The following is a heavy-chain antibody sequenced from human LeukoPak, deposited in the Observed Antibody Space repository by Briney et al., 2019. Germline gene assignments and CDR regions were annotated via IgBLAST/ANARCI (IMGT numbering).Heavy chain of an antibody. CDR2: ISDTSRYI. V-gene: IGHV3-21*01. D-gene: IGHD5/OR15-5a*01. CDR1: GFTFSGYS. CDR3: ARGSVGYWFDP. Sequence: GVSLRLSYAASGFTFSGYSMNWVRLSPGKGLEWVSSISDTSRYIYYADSVKGRFIISRDNAKNSLYLQMNSLRADDTAVYYCARGSVGYWFDPWGQGTLVTVSS. J-gene: IGHJ5*02.